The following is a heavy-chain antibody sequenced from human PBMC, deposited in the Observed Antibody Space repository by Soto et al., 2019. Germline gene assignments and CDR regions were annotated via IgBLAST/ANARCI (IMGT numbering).Heavy chain of an antibody. CDR3: AHSFLQRSSYYHGMGV. Sequence: QITLKESGPTLVKPTQTLTLTCTFSGFSLSTSGVGVSWLRQPPEKALEWLALIYWDDENRYRPSLKSRLTIXXDTSKNQVVLTMTNVDPVDTATYYCAHSFLQRSSYYHGMGVWGQGTTVTVAS. V-gene: IGHV2-5*02. D-gene: IGHD4-4*01. CDR2: IYWDDEN. J-gene: IGHJ6*02. CDR1: GFSLSTSGVG.